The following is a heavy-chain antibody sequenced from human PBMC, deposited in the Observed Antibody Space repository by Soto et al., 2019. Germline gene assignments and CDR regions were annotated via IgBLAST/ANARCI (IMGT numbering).Heavy chain of an antibody. V-gene: IGHV1-3*01. CDR1: GYTFTNYA. D-gene: IGHD6-13*01. CDR2: INAGNGNT. J-gene: IGHJ6*02. Sequence: QVQLVQSGAEVKKPGASVKVSCKTSGYTFTNYAMHWVRQAPGQRLERMGWINAGNGNTKYSQKFQGRVTITRDTSASTAYMEMSSLRSEDTAVYYCARDMAAALLGYYYYGMDVWGQATTVTVSS. CDR3: ARDMAAALLGYYYYGMDV.